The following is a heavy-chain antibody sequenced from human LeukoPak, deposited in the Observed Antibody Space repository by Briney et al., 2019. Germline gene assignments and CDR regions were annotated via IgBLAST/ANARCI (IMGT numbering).Heavy chain of an antibody. Sequence: SGPTLVNPTQTLTLTCTFSGFSLRTGGVGVGWIRQPPGKALEWLALIYWDDDKRYSPSLKSRLTITKDTSQTQVVLPMTNMDPVDTATYYCAHRPLNLRWGFGEWDYWGQGTLVTVSS. D-gene: IGHD3-10*01. CDR2: IYWDDDK. V-gene: IGHV2-5*02. CDR3: AHRPLNLRWGFGEWDY. J-gene: IGHJ4*02. CDR1: GFSLRTGGVG.